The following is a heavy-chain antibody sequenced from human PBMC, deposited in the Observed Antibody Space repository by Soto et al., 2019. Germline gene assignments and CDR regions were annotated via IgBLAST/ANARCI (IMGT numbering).Heavy chain of an antibody. D-gene: IGHD2-21*02. Sequence: VASVKVSCKASGYTFTSFGISWVRQAPGQGLEWMGWTSTHTGNTNYAQKFQDRLSMTTETSKSTAYMELRSLRSEDSAVYHCARTARVTVTAKGKLEYWGQGTLVTVSS. CDR1: GYTFTSFG. CDR3: ARTARVTVTAKGKLEY. V-gene: IGHV1-18*01. J-gene: IGHJ4*02. CDR2: TSTHTGNT.